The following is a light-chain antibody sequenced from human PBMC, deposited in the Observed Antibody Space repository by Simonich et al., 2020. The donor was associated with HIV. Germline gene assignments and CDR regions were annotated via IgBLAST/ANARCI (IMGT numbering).Light chain of an antibody. CDR1: QIVSCN. V-gene: IGKV3-15*01. J-gene: IGKJ1*01. Sequence: ERVMTQSPATLSVSPGERTTITCRAIQIVSCNLAWYQQKPGQAPRLLIYGASTRATGIPARFSGSGSGTEFTLTISSMQSEDFAVYYCQQYNNWPPWTFGQGTKVEIK. CDR2: GAS. CDR3: QQYNNWPPWT.